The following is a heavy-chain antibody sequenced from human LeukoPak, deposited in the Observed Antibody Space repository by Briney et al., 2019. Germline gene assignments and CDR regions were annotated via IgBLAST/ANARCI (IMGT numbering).Heavy chain of an antibody. CDR3: VITVVPAAIFDY. D-gene: IGHD2-2*01. V-gene: IGHV3-30*04. CDR2: ISYDGSNK. CDR1: GFTFSSYA. J-gene: IGHJ4*02. Sequence: GGSLRLSCAASGFTFSSYAMHWVRQAPGKGLEWVAVISYDGSNKYYADSVKGRFTISGDNSKNTLYLQMNSLRAEDTAVYYCVITVVPAAIFDYWGQGTLVTVSS.